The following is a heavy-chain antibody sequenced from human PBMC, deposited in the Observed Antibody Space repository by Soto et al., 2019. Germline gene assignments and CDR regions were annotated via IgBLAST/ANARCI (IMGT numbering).Heavy chain of an antibody. V-gene: IGHV3-33*01. D-gene: IGHD6-19*01. CDR1: GFTFSSYG. CDR2: IWYDGSNK. CDR3: ASGRQWLNDY. J-gene: IGHJ4*02. Sequence: QVQLVESGGGVVQPGRSLRLSCAASGFTFSSYGMHWVRQAPGKGLEWVAVIWYDGSNKYYADSVKGRFTISRDNSKNTLYLHMNSLRAEDTAFYYCASGRQWLNDYWGQGTLVTVSS.